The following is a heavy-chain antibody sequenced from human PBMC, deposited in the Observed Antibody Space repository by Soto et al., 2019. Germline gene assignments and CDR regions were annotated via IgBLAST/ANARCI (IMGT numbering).Heavy chain of an antibody. CDR3: ARSPTEYYYYGMDV. Sequence: SPTLSLTCAVSGGSISSGGYSWSWIRQPPGKGLEWIGYIYHSGSTYYNPSLKSRVTISVDRSKNQFSLKLSSVTAADTAVYYCARSPTEYYYYGMDVWGQGTTVTVSS. CDR1: GGSISSGGYS. V-gene: IGHV4-30-2*01. J-gene: IGHJ6*02. CDR2: IYHSGST.